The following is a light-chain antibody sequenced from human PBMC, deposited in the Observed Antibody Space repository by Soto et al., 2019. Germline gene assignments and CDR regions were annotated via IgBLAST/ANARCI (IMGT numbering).Light chain of an antibody. J-gene: IGKJ2*01. V-gene: IGKV1-39*01. CDR2: AAS. Sequence: DIQMTQSPSSLSASVGDRVTITCRASQSISSYLNWYQQKPGKAPKLLIYAASSLQSGVPSRFSGSGSGTDFTLTISSLQPEDFATYYCQQSYSTPQYPFGQGTKREIK. CDR3: QQSYSTPQYP. CDR1: QSISSY.